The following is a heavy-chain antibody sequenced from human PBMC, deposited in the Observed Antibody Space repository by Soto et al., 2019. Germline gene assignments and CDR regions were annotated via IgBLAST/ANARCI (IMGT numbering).Heavy chain of an antibody. Sequence: SETLSLTCTVSGGSISSYYWSWTRQPPGKGPEWIGYIYYSGSTNYNPSLKSRVTISIDTSKNQFSLKLSSVTAADTAVYYCARGHISEFDYWGQGTLVTVSS. D-gene: IGHD2-21*01. CDR3: ARGHISEFDY. CDR1: GGSISSYY. J-gene: IGHJ4*02. CDR2: IYYSGST. V-gene: IGHV4-59*01.